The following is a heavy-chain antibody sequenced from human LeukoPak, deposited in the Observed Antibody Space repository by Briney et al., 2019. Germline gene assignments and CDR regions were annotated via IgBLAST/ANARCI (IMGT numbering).Heavy chain of an antibody. D-gene: IGHD3-10*01. CDR3: ATPRSGSYYLIPFDY. CDR2: INHSGST. CDR1: GGSFSGYY. V-gene: IGHV4-34*01. J-gene: IGHJ4*02. Sequence: SETLSLTCAVYGGSFSGYYWSWIRQPPGKGLEWIGEINHSGSTNYNPSLKSRVTISVDTSKNQFSLKLSSVTAADTAVYYCATPRSGSYYLIPFDYWGQGTLVTVSS.